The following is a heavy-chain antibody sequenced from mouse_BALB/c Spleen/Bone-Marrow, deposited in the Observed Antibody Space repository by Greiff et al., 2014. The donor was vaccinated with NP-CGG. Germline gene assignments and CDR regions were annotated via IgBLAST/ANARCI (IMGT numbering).Heavy chain of an antibody. J-gene: IGHJ3*01. CDR1: GFNIKDTY. Sequence: EVQLQQSGAELVKPGASVKLSCTASGFNIKDTYMHWVKQRPEQGQEWIGRIDPANGNTKYDPKFQGKATITADTSSNTAYLQLSSLTSEDTAVYYCASYYYGSSLFAYWGQGTLVTVSA. CDR3: ASYYYGSSLFAY. V-gene: IGHV14-3*02. CDR2: IDPANGNT. D-gene: IGHD1-1*01.